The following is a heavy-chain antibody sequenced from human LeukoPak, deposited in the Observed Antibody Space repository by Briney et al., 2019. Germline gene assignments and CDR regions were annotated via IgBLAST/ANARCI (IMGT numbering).Heavy chain of an antibody. V-gene: IGHV1-69*05. CDR2: IIPIFGTA. D-gene: IGHD3-22*01. Sequence: ASVKVSCKASGGTFSSYAISWVRQAPGQGLEWVGGIIPIFGTANYAQKFQGRVTITTDESTSTAYMELSSLRSEDTAVYYCASPPYYYDSSGYYYLAYWGQGTLVTVSS. CDR1: GGTFSSYA. J-gene: IGHJ4*02. CDR3: ASPPYYYDSSGYYYLAY.